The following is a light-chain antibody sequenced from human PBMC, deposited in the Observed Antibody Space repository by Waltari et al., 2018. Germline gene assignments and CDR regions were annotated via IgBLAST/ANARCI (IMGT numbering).Light chain of an antibody. V-gene: IGKV1-39*01. CDR3: QQSYTTLIT. Sequence: DIQMTQSPSSLSTSVGDRVTITCRASQTIGHYLNWYQQKAGAAPNLLISAASTLQPGVPSRFSGSGSGTDFALTISSLQPEDFATYYCQQSYTTLITFGQGTRLEIK. CDR1: QTIGHY. CDR2: AAS. J-gene: IGKJ5*01.